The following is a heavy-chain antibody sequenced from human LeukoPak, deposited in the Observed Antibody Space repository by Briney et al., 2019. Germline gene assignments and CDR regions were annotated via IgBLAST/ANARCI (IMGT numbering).Heavy chain of an antibody. V-gene: IGHV3-11*01. CDR1: GFTFSDSY. D-gene: IGHD3-16*01. CDR3: ARGGGDWGEGYFDY. CDR2: ISDSADTI. Sequence: GGSLRLSCAASGFTFSDSYMSWIRQVPGKGLEWISYISDSADTIYYADSVKGRFTISRDNAKNSLYLQMNSLRAEAPAVYYCARGGGDWGEGYFDYGGQGTLVTVSS. J-gene: IGHJ4*02.